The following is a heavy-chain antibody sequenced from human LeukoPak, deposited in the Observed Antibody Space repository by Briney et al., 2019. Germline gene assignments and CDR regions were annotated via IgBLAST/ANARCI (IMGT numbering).Heavy chain of an antibody. D-gene: IGHD2-21*01. Sequence: GASVKVSCKASGGTFSSYAISWVRQAPGQGLKWMGGIIPIFGTANYAQKFQGRVTITADESTSTAYMELSSLRSEDTAVYYCAIQDLAPCGGDCYWDFDYWGQGTLVTVSS. J-gene: IGHJ4*02. CDR2: IIPIFGTA. V-gene: IGHV1-69*01. CDR3: AIQDLAPCGGDCYWDFDY. CDR1: GGTFSSYA.